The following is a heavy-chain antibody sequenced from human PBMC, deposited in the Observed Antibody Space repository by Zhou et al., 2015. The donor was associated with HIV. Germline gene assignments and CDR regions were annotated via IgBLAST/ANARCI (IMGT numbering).Heavy chain of an antibody. J-gene: IGHJ4*02. D-gene: IGHD3-22*01. Sequence: QVQLVQSGAEVKKPGSSVKVSCKASGGTFSSYAISWVRQAPGQGLEWMGGIIPIFGTANYAQKFQGRVTITADESTSTAYMELSSLRSEDTAVYYCARGSGAHYDSSGYYWDYWGQGTLGHRLL. CDR1: GGTFSSYA. V-gene: IGHV1-69*01. CDR3: ARGSGAHYDSSGYYWDY. CDR2: IIPIFGTA.